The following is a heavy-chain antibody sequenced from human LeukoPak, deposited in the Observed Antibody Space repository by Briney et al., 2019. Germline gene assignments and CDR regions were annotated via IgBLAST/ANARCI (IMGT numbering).Heavy chain of an antibody. CDR3: ARAATYCTNGVCYTRFDY. V-gene: IGHV3-7*01. Sequence: GGSLRLSCAASGFTFTTHWMSWVRQAPGKGREWVARMNLDGSEKYYVDSVKGRFTISGDNAKTSLYLEMSSVRAEDTAVYYCARAATYCTNGVCYTRFDYWGQGTLVTVSS. CDR2: MNLDGSEK. D-gene: IGHD2-8*01. J-gene: IGHJ4*02. CDR1: GFTFTTHW.